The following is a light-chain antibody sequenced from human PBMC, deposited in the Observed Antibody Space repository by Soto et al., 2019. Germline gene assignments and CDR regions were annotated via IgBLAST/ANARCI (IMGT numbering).Light chain of an antibody. CDR3: SLSYSGARPV. V-gene: IGLV7-46*01. J-gene: IGLJ2*01. Sequence: QAVVTQEPSLTVSPGGTVTRTCGSSTGAVTSGHYPYWFQQKPGQAPRTLIYDTTNKHSWTPARFSGSLLGGKAALTLSGAQPEDEAEYYCSLSYSGARPVFGGGTKVTVL. CDR1: TGAVTSGHY. CDR2: DTT.